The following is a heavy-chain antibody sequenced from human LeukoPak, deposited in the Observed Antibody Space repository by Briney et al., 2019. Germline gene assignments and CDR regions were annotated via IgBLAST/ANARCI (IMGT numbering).Heavy chain of an antibody. CDR1: GGSISSGSYY. J-gene: IGHJ4*02. V-gene: IGHV4-61*02. CDR3: ARGRIQLWLD. CDR2: IYTSGST. D-gene: IGHD5-18*01. Sequence: PSETLSLTCTVSGGSISSGSYYWSWIRQPVGTGLEWIGRIYTSGSTKYNPSLQSRVTISVDTSKNQFSLRLSSVTAADTAVYYCARGRIQLWLDWGQGTLVTVSS.